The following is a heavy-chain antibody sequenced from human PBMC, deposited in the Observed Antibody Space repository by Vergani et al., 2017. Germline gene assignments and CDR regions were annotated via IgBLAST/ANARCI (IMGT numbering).Heavy chain of an antibody. V-gene: IGHV3-7*03. CDR2: IKQDGSEK. Sequence: EVQLVESGGGLVQPGGSLRLSCAASGFTFSSYWMSWVRPAPGKGLVWVANIKQDGSEKYYVDSVKGRFTSSRDNAKNSLYLQMNSLRAEDTAVYYCAKGARSIFDYWGQGTLVTVSS. CDR3: AKGARSIFDY. CDR1: GFTFSSYW. J-gene: IGHJ4*02. D-gene: IGHD5-24*01.